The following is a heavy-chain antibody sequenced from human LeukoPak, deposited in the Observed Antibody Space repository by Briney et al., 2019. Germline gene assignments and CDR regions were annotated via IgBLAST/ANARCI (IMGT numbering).Heavy chain of an antibody. CDR2: IHSSGYT. CDR1: GGSISSNY. D-gene: IGHD1-26*01. J-gene: IGHJ5*02. Sequence: SETLSLTCTVSGGSISSNYWTWIRQPPGQGLEWIAYIHSSGYTNYNPSLKRRVTISVDTSKNQFSLKVTSVPAADTAVYYCAKRQGPESGSYDYFDPWGQGTLVNVSS. CDR3: AKRQGPESGSYDYFDP. V-gene: IGHV4-4*09.